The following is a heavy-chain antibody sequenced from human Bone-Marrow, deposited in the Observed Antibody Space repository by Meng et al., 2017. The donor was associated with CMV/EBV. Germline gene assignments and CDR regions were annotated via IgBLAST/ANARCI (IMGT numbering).Heavy chain of an antibody. D-gene: IGHD2-15*01. CDR3: ARGTGDCSGGTCYSDFDY. V-gene: IGHV3-30*19. Sequence: GGSLRLSCAASGFTFSSYGMHWVRQAPGKGLEWVAVISNDGNNKYYTDSVKGRFTISRDNSENTLYLQMDSLRAEDTALYYCARGTGDCSGGTCYSDFDYWGQGTLVTVSS. CDR2: ISNDGNNK. CDR1: GFTFSSYG. J-gene: IGHJ4*02.